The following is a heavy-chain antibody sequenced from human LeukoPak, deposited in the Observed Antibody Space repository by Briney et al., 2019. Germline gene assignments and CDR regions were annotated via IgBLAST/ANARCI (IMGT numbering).Heavy chain of an antibody. J-gene: IGHJ6*03. V-gene: IGHV1-2*02. CDR3: ARGDYYGSGPTYYYYYMDV. CDR1: GYTFTGYY. D-gene: IGHD3-10*01. Sequence: ASVKVSCKAPGYTFTGYYMHWVRQAPGQGLEWMGWINPNSGGTNYAQKFQGRVTMTRDTSISTAYMELSRLRSDDTAVYYCARGDYYGSGPTYYYYYMDVWGKGTTVTISS. CDR2: INPNSGGT.